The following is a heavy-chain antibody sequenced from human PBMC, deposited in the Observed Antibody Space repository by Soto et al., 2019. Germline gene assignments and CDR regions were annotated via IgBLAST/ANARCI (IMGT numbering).Heavy chain of an antibody. J-gene: IGHJ4*02. CDR1: GYTFTSYG. CDR2: ISAYNGNT. V-gene: IGHV1-18*01. Sequence: ASVKVSCKASGYTFTSYGISWVRQAPGQGLEWMGWISAYNGNTNYAQKLQGRVTMTTDTSTSTAYMELRSLRSDDTAVYYCARDLWELTGDQSTDYWGQGTLVTVSS. D-gene: IGHD7-27*01. CDR3: ARDLWELTGDQSTDY.